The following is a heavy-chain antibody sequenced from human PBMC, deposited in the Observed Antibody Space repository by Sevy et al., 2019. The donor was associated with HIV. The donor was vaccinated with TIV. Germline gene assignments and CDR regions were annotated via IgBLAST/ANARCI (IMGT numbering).Heavy chain of an antibody. CDR1: GYTFSTYG. D-gene: IGHD3-16*01. V-gene: IGHV1-18*01. CDR2: IGAYNGNR. Sequence: ASVKVSCKASGYTFSTYGISWVRQAPGQGLEWMGWIGAYNGNRKYAQKFQDRITMTTDTSTSTAYMELRSLRSDDTAVYFCARLSTARGESNWFDPWGQGILVTVSS. CDR3: ARLSTARGESNWFDP. J-gene: IGHJ5*02.